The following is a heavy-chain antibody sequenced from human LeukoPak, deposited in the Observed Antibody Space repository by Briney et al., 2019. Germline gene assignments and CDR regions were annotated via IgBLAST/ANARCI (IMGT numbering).Heavy chain of an antibody. J-gene: IGHJ4*02. CDR1: GFTFRDYV. CDR2: IKCKTYGGTT. CDR3: AREPHYGRNSVASDY. D-gene: IGHD4-23*01. Sequence: GRSLRLSCTASGFTFRDYVMSWFRQAPGKGLERVAFIKCKTYGGTTEYAASVKGRFTISRDDSKSIAYLEMNSLKTEDTAVYYCAREPHYGRNSVASDYWGQGTLVTVSS. V-gene: IGHV3-49*03.